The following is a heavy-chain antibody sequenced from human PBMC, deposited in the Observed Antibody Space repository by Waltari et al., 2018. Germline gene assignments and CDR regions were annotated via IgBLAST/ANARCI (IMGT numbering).Heavy chain of an antibody. J-gene: IGHJ4*02. CDR3: ATVGEGTSGYYHY. Sequence: EVQLIETGGGLIQPGGSLRLSCAAPGITVRHSHMSGVRQAPGKGLEWVSDIFGDVRTSYAEAVRGRFTISTDTSKNTLYLQMSSLTVEDTATYYCATVGEGTSGYYHYWGQGTLVTVSS. CDR1: GITVRHSH. V-gene: IGHV3-53*02. CDR2: IFGDVRT. D-gene: IGHD5-18*01.